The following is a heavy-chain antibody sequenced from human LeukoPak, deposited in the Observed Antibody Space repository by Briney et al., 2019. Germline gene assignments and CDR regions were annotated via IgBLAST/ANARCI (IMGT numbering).Heavy chain of an antibody. J-gene: IGHJ3*02. CDR1: GFTFSSYS. CDR3: ARDSGYDSDAFDI. CDR2: ISSSSSYI. Sequence: GSLRLSCAASGFTFSSYSMNWVRQAPGKGLEWVPSISSSSSYIYYADSVKGRFTISRDNAKNSLYLQMNSLRAEDTAVYYCARDSGYDSDAFDIWGQGTMVTVSS. D-gene: IGHD5-12*01. V-gene: IGHV3-21*01.